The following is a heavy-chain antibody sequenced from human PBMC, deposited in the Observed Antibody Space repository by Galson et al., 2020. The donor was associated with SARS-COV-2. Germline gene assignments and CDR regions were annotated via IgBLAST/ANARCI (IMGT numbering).Heavy chain of an antibody. Sequence: GESLRLTCAASGFTISSYNMNWVRQAPGRELEWVSSISSSSSYIYYADSVKGRFTISRDNAKNSLYLQMNSLRAEDTAVYYCARVLGGGYYPDFDYWGQGTLVTVSS. J-gene: IGHJ4*02. CDR1: GFTISSYN. CDR3: ARVLGGGYYPDFDY. CDR2: ISSSSSYI. V-gene: IGHV3-21*06. D-gene: IGHD3-22*01.